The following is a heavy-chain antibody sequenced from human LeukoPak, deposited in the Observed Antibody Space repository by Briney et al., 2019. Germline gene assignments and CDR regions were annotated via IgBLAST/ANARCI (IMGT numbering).Heavy chain of an antibody. CDR2: ISGSGGST. J-gene: IGHJ4*02. CDR3: AKVLRNYDILTGYYNFDY. D-gene: IGHD3-9*01. Sequence: ETLSLTCTVSGYSVSSGYYWGWIRQSPGKGLEWVSAISGSGGSTYYADSVKGRFTISRDNSKNTLYLQMNSLRAEDTAVYYCAKVLRNYDILTGYYNFDYWGQGTLVTVSS. V-gene: IGHV3-23*01. CDR1: GYSVSSGYY.